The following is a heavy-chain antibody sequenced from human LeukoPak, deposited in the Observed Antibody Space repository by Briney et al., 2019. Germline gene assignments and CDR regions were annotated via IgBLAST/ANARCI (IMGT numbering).Heavy chain of an antibody. CDR2: ISGSGGST. D-gene: IGHD4-17*01. Sequence: GGSLRLSCAASGFTFSSYAMSWVRQAPGKGLEWVSAISGSGGSTYYAGSVKGRFTISRDNSKNTLYLQMNSLRAEDTAVYYCAKPSPYDYGDPRISFDYWGQGTLVTVSS. CDR3: AKPSPYDYGDPRISFDY. J-gene: IGHJ4*02. CDR1: GFTFSSYA. V-gene: IGHV3-23*01.